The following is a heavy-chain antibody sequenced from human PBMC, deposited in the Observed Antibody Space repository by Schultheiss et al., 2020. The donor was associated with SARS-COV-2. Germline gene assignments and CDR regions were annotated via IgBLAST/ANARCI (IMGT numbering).Heavy chain of an antibody. J-gene: IGHJ6*02. V-gene: IGHV3-30*03. D-gene: IGHD2-2*01. CDR1: GFTFSSNA. CDR3: ASLHCSGSNCYGIYYHGMDV. Sequence: GESLKISCAASGFTFSSNAMHWVRQAPGRGLEWAALISYDGQNKYYADSVKGRFTISRDNSKNTQYLQMNSLRTEDTAVYYCASLHCSGSNCYGIYYHGMDVWGQGTTVTVSS. CDR2: ISYDGQNK.